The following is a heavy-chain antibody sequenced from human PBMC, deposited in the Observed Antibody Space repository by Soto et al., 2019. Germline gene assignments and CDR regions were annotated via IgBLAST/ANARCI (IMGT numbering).Heavy chain of an antibody. Sequence: QVQLVQSGAEVKKPGSSVKVSCKASGGTFSSYAISWVRQAPGQGLEWMGGIIPIFGTANYAQKFQGRVTITXXEXTXTAYMELSSLRSEDTAVYYCARRYCSGGSCLYGMDVWGQGTTVTVSS. CDR1: GGTFSSYA. CDR3: ARRYCSGGSCLYGMDV. V-gene: IGHV1-69*05. CDR2: IIPIFGTA. J-gene: IGHJ6*02. D-gene: IGHD2-15*01.